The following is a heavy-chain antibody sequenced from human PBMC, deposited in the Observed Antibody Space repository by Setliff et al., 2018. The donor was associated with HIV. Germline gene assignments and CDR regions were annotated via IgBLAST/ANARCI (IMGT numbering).Heavy chain of an antibody. CDR3: ARDRRDDYYLTAYFDS. J-gene: IGHJ4*02. CDR2: IYYNGNT. D-gene: IGHD1-26*01. CDR1: GASISSNSYY. Sequence: TLSLTCSVSGASISSNSYYWGWIRQPPGKGLEWVGSIYYNGNTFYNQSLQSRVTISLDTSKNQFSLELRSVTAADTALYYCARDRRDDYYLTAYFDSLGQGTVVTVSS. V-gene: IGHV4-39*07.